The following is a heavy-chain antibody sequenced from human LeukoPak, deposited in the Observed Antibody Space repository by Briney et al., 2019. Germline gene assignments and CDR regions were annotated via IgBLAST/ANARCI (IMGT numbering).Heavy chain of an antibody. D-gene: IGHD1-26*01. CDR3: TRESGAFSPFGF. Sequence: PSGTLSLTCAVSGGSITTTNWWSWVRQPPGKGLEWIGEVHLSGATNYNPSLESRVSMSIDKSKNHLSLEVTSVTAADTAIYYCTRESGAFSPFGFWGQGTLLTVSS. CDR2: VHLSGAT. CDR1: GGSITTTNW. V-gene: IGHV4-4*02. J-gene: IGHJ4*02.